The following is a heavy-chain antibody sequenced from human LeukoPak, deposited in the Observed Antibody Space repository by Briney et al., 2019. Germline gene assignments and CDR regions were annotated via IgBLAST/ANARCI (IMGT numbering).Heavy chain of an antibody. CDR1: SGSISSSSYY. V-gene: IGHV4-39*01. CDR2: IHYSGST. Sequence: SETLSLTCTVSSGSISSSSYYWGWIRQPPGKGLEWIGSIHYSGSTYYNPSLKSRVTISVDTSENQFSLKLSSVTAADTAVYYCARRVVVAATRAWFDLWGQGTLVTVSS. CDR3: ARRVVVAATRAWFDL. J-gene: IGHJ5*02. D-gene: IGHD2-15*01.